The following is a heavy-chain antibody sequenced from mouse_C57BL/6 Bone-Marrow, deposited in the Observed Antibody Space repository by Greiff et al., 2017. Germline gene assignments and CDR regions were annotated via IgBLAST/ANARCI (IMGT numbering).Heavy chain of an antibody. J-gene: IGHJ4*01. Sequence: VQLQQPGAELVKPGASVKLSCKASGYTFTSYWMHWVKQRPGQGLEWIGMIHPNSGSTNYNEKFKSKATLTVDKSSSTAYMQLSSLTSEDSAVYYCARLGSSYGYAMDYWGRGTSVTVSS. D-gene: IGHD1-1*01. CDR1: GYTFTSYW. CDR3: ARLGSSYGYAMDY. CDR2: IHPNSGST. V-gene: IGHV1-64*01.